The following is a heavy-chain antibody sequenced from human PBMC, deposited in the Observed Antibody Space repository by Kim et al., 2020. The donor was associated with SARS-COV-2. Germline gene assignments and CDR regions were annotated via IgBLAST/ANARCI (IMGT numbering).Heavy chain of an antibody. CDR3: ARSPITMIVVVTHFDI. CDR2: IYYSGST. Sequence: SETLSLTCTVSGGSISSGGYYWSWIRQHPGKGLEWIGYIYYSGSTYYNPSLKSRVTISVDTSKNQFSLKLSSVTAADTAVYYCARSPITMIVVVTHFDIWGLGTMVTVSS. CDR1: GGSISSGGYY. D-gene: IGHD3-22*01. V-gene: IGHV4-31*03. J-gene: IGHJ3*02.